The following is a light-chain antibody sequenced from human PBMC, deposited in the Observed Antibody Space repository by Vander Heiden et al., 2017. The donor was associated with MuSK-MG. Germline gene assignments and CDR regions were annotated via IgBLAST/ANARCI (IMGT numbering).Light chain of an antibody. CDR1: QSISSY. V-gene: IGKV1-39*01. Sequence: DIQMTQSPSSLSASVGDRVTITCRASQSISSYLHWYQQKPGKAPELLIYAASSLQSGVPSRFSGSGSGTDFTLTISRLQPEDFATYDCQQSDSSPWTFGQGTKVEIK. J-gene: IGKJ1*01. CDR2: AAS. CDR3: QQSDSSPWT.